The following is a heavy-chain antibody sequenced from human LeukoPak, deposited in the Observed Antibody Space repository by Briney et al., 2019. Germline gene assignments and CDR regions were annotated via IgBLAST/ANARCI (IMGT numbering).Heavy chain of an antibody. J-gene: IGHJ4*02. CDR1: GFTFSSYW. Sequence: GGSLRLSCAASGFTFSSYWMHWVRQAPGKGLVWVSRINFDGSSTTYADSVKGRFTISRDNAKNTLYLQMNSLRAEDTAVYYCAKDIVATTHFDYWGQGTLVTVSS. D-gene: IGHD5-12*01. CDR3: AKDIVATTHFDY. CDR2: INFDGSST. V-gene: IGHV3-74*01.